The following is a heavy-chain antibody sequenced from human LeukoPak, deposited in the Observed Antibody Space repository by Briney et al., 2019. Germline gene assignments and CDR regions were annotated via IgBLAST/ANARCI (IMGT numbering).Heavy chain of an antibody. V-gene: IGHV4-59*01. CDR3: ARGPADSSGYYYKYYFDY. J-gene: IGHJ4*02. D-gene: IGHD3-22*01. CDR1: GGSISSYY. Sequence: PSETLSLTRTVSGGSISSYYWSWIRQPPGKGLEWIGYIYYSGSTNYNPSLKSRVTISVDTSKNQFSLKLSSVTAADTAVYYCARGPADSSGYYYKYYFDYWGQGTLVTVSS. CDR2: IYYSGST.